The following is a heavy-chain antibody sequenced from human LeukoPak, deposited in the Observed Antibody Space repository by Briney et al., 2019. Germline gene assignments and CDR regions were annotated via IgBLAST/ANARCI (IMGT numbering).Heavy chain of an antibody. J-gene: IGHJ4*02. CDR1: GGSVSSGSYY. D-gene: IGHD5-12*01. V-gene: IGHV4-61*01. CDR2: IYYSGST. Sequence: SGTLSLTCTVSGGSVSSGSYYWSWIRQPPGKGLEWIGYIYYSGSTNYNPSLKSRVTISVDTSKNQFSLKLSSVTAADTAVYYCARGSVDIVATTGFDYWGQGTLVTVSS. CDR3: ARGSVDIVATTGFDY.